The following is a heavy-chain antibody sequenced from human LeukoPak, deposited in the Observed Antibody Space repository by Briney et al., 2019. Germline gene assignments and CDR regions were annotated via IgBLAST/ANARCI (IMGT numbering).Heavy chain of an antibody. D-gene: IGHD5-18*01. V-gene: IGHV4-39*01. J-gene: IGHJ3*02. CDR2: IYYSGRT. CDR1: GVSISSGDYY. Sequence: SETLSLTCIVSGVSISSGDYYWGWIRQPPGKELEWIGSIYYSGRTYYNTPLKGRVTISEDTSMNQFSLKLSFVTAADSAVYYCARHRTAINRYGPYDAFDIWGRGTMVTVSS. CDR3: ARHRTAINRYGPYDAFDI.